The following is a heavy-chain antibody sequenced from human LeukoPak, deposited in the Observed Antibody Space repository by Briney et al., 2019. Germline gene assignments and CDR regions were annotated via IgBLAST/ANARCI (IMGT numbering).Heavy chain of an antibody. J-gene: IGHJ4*02. CDR2: ISSSSSTI. V-gene: IGHV3-48*01. Sequence: PGGSLRLSCAASGFTFSSYSMNWVRQAPGKGLEWVSYISSSSSTIYYADSVKGRLTISRDNAKNSLYLQMNSLRAEDTAVYYCASTVVTPPRVFDYWGQGTLVTVSS. CDR1: GFTFSSYS. D-gene: IGHD4-23*01. CDR3: ASTVVTPPRVFDY.